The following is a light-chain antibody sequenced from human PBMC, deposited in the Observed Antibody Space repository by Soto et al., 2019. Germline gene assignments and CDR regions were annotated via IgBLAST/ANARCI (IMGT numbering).Light chain of an antibody. CDR2: EDS. CDR1: NSDVGSHNF. CDR3: CSLTNGATWV. J-gene: IGLJ3*02. V-gene: IGLV2-23*01. Sequence: QSALTQPASVSGSPGQSITISCTGTNSDVGSHNFVSWYQQYPGKAPKLLIYEDSKRPSGLSNRFSGSKSGNTASLTISGLQADDEADYYCCSLTNGATWVFGGGTKLTVL.